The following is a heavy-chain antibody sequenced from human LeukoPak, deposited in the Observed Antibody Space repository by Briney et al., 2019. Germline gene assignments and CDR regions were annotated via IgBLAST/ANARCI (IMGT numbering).Heavy chain of an antibody. J-gene: IGHJ3*02. V-gene: IGHV4-30-4*01. CDR3: ARVGGAPLGAFDI. CDR1: GGSISSGDYY. D-gene: IGHD3-16*01. Sequence: SQTLSLTCTVSGGSISSGDYYWSWIRQPPGKGLEWIGYIYYSGSTNYNPSLKSRVTISKDMSKNQFSLRLTSVTAADTAVYYCARVGGAPLGAFDIWGQGTMVTVSS. CDR2: IYYSGST.